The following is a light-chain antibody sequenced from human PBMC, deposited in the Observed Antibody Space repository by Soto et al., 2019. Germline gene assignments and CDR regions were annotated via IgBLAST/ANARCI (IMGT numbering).Light chain of an antibody. CDR3: QQYYSYSGT. CDR1: QSITT. Sequence: IQLTQSPSTLSASVGDRVTITCRVSQSITTLAWYQLKPGRAPKSLIYGISSLQSGVPSRFSGSGFGTEFTLTISSLQPDDSATYYCQQYYSYSGTFGRGTKVEI. V-gene: IGKV1-5*01. CDR2: GIS. J-gene: IGKJ1*01.